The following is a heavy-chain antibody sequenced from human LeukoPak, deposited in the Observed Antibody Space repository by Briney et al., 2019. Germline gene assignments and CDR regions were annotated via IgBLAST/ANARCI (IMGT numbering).Heavy chain of an antibody. D-gene: IGHD2-2*01. J-gene: IGHJ6*03. CDR2: IRYDGSNK. V-gene: IGHV3-30*02. CDR3: AKDPSRAAHPVSVYYYYMDV. Sequence: GGSLRLSCAASGFTFSSYGMHWVRQAPGTGLEWVAFIRYDGSNKYYADSVKGRFTISRDNSKNTLYLQMNSLRAEDTAVYYCAKDPSRAAHPVSVYYYYMDVWGKGTTVTVSS. CDR1: GFTFSSYG.